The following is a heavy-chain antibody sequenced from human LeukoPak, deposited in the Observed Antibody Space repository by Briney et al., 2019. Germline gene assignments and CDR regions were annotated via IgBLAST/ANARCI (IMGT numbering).Heavy chain of an antibody. CDR2: IIPIFGTA. D-gene: IGHD5-18*01. V-gene: IGHV1-69*05. J-gene: IGHJ4*02. CDR3: ARGRRIGYSYGLLDY. CDR1: GGTCSSYA. Sequence: ASSVKVSCKASGGTCSSYAISWVRQAPGQGLEWMGRIIPIFGTANYAQKFQGRVTITTDESTSTAYMELSSLRSEDTAVYYCARGRRIGYSYGLLDYWGQGTLVTVSS.